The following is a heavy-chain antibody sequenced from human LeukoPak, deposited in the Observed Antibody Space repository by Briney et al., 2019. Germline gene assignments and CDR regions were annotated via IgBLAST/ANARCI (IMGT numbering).Heavy chain of an antibody. CDR2: IVVGSGNT. V-gene: IGHV1-58*01. D-gene: IGHD1-26*01. CDR1: GFTFTSSA. J-gene: IGHJ4*02. CDR3: AADLGGSYWGRVFDY. Sequence: ASVKVSCKASGFTFTSSAVQWVRQARGQRLEWIGWIVVGSGNTNYAQKFQERVTITRDMSTSTAYMELSSLRSEDTAVYYCAADLGGSYWGRVFDYWGQGTLVTVSS.